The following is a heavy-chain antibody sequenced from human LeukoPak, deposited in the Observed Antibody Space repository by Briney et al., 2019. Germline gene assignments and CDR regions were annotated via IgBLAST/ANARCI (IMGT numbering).Heavy chain of an antibody. CDR3: ATPYSSSSVAPMDV. Sequence: GSSVKVSCKASGGTFSSYAISWVRQAPGQGLEWMGRIIPIFGTANYAQKFQGRVTITADESTSTAYMELSSLRSEDTAVYYCATPYSSSSVAPMDVWGKGTTVTVSP. J-gene: IGHJ6*04. V-gene: IGHV1-69*15. CDR2: IIPIFGTA. CDR1: GGTFSSYA. D-gene: IGHD6-6*01.